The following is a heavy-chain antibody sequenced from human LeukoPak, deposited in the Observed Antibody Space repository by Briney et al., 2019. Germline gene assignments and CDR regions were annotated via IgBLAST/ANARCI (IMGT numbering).Heavy chain of an antibody. V-gene: IGHV3-30*18. CDR1: GFTFSSYG. J-gene: IGHJ5*02. CDR3: AKDHYDTGGTYSFDP. CDR2: ISFDGSNK. Sequence: PGGSLRLSCAASGFTFSSYGMHWVRRAPGKGLEWVAVISFDGSNKYYADSVKGRFTISRDNSKNRLYLQMNSLRAEDTAVYYCAKDHYDTGGTYSFDPWGQGTLVTVSS. D-gene: IGHD2-8*02.